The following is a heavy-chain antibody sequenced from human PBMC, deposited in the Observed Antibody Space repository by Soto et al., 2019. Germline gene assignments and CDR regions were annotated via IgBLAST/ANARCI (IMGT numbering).Heavy chain of an antibody. CDR1: GGSISSGGYY. J-gene: IGHJ4*02. V-gene: IGHV4-31*03. CDR3: ARGPGTMAKSDY. CDR2: IYYSGST. Sequence: TSETLSLTCTVSGGSISSGGYYWSWIRQHPGKGLEWIGYIYYSGSTYYNPSLKSRVTISVDTSKNQFSLKLSSVTAADTAVYYCARGPGTMAKSDYWGQGTLVTVS. D-gene: IGHD3-10*01.